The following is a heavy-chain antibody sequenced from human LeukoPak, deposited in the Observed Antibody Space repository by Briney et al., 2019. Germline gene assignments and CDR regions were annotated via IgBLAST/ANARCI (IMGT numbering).Heavy chain of an antibody. D-gene: IGHD3-22*01. CDR3: ATSYYYDSSGYYPFDY. CDR2: INPNSGDT. J-gene: IGHJ4*02. V-gene: IGHV1-2*02. CDR1: EYTFSVYH. Sequence: ASVKVSCKASEYTFSVYHIHWVRLAPGQGLEWMAWINPNSGDTNYAQKFQGRVTMTRDTSISTVYMEVSSLRFDDTAVYYCATSYYYDSSGYYPFDYWGQGTLVTVSS.